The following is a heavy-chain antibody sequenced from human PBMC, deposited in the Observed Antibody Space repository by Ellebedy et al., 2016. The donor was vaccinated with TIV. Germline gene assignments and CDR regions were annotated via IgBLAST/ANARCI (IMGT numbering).Heavy chain of an antibody. J-gene: IGHJ4*02. CDR2: INSDGSRT. CDR1: GFTFSSYW. D-gene: IGHD3-10*01. CDR3: ASRGVAVQGADY. V-gene: IGHV3-74*01. Sequence: PGGSLRLSCAASGFTFSSYWMHWVRQAPGKGLVWVSLINSDGSRTTYADSVKGRFTLSRDNAKNTRYLQMNRLRAEDTAVYYCASRGVAVQGADYWGQGTLVTVSS.